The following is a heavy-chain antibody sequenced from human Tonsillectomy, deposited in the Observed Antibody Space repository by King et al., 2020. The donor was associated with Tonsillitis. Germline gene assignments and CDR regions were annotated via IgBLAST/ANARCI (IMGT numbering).Heavy chain of an antibody. D-gene: IGHD3-16*02. CDR2: ISYSGNT. Sequence: VQLQESGPGLVKPSETLSLTCTVSGGSISSFYWNWIRQPPGKRLEWIGYISYSGNTNYNPSLKSRVTISLDTSKKQFSLKLSSVTAADTAVYYCARAHYDYVWGSYRYSALGWFDPWGQGTLVTVSS. J-gene: IGHJ5*02. V-gene: IGHV4-59*01. CDR1: GGSISSFY. CDR3: ARAHYDYVWGSYRYSALGWFDP.